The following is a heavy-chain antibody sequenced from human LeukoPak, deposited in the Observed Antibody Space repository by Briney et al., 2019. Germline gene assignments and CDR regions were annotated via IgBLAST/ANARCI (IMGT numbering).Heavy chain of an antibody. CDR3: AREVLDYDILTGYIGYHSDY. CDR2: ISSSSSYI. J-gene: IGHJ4*02. Sequence: PGGSLRLSCAASGFTFSSYSMNWVRQAPGKGLEWVSSISSSSSYIYYADSVKGRFTISRDNAKNSLYLQMNSLRAEDTAVYYCAREVLDYDILTGYIGYHSDYWGQGTLVTVSS. CDR1: GFTFSSYS. V-gene: IGHV3-21*01. D-gene: IGHD3-9*01.